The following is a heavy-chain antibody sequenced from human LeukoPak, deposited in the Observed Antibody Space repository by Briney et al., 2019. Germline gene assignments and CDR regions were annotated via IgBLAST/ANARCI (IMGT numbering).Heavy chain of an antibody. Sequence: SETLSLTCTVPGGSISSSSYYWGWIRQPPGKGLEWIGSIYYSGRTYYNPSLESRDTISIHTSKNQFSLKLSSVTAADTAVFYCARHSGSGWLDAFDIWGQGTMVTVSS. J-gene: IGHJ3*02. CDR2: IYYSGRT. CDR3: ARHSGSGWLDAFDI. D-gene: IGHD6-19*01. V-gene: IGHV4-39*01. CDR1: GGSISSSSYY.